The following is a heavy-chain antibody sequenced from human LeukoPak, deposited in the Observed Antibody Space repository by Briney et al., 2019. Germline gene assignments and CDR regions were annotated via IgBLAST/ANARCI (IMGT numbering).Heavy chain of an antibody. V-gene: IGHV3-66*01. CDR1: GFTFSSFP. CDR3: AREWSQH. Sequence: GGSLRLSCAASGFTFSSFPMSWVRQAPGKGLEWVSVIYSGGSTYYADSVKGRFTISRDNSKNTLYLQMNSLRAEDTAVYYCAREWSQHWGQGTLVTVSS. D-gene: IGHD2-15*01. CDR2: IYSGGST. J-gene: IGHJ1*01.